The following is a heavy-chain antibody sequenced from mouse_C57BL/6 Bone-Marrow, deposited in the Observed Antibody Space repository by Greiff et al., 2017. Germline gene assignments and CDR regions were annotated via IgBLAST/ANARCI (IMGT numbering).Heavy chain of an antibody. V-gene: IGHV7-3*01. Sequence: EVRLVESGGGLVQPGGSLSLSCAASGFTFPDYYMSWVRQPPGKALAWLGFIRNKANGYTTEYSASVKGRFTISRDNSQSILYLQMNALRAEDSATYYCARPGRYWYFDVWGTGTTGTVSS. J-gene: IGHJ1*03. CDR3: ARPGRYWYFDV. CDR1: GFTFPDYY. CDR2: IRNKANGYTT.